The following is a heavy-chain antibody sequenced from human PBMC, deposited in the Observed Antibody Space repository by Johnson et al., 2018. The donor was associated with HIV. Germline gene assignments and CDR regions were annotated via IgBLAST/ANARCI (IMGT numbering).Heavy chain of an antibody. Sequence: QVQLVESGGGVVQPGRSLRLSCAASGFTFSTYAMHWVRQAPGKGLEWVAVISYDGNNTYNADSVKGRFTISRDNPRNTLYLQMNSLRAEDTAVYYCAREDPYDYSTRPDVFDIWDQGTMVTVS. CDR1: GFTFSTYA. D-gene: IGHD4-11*01. CDR3: AREDPYDYSTRPDVFDI. J-gene: IGHJ3*02. V-gene: IGHV3-30-3*01. CDR2: ISYDGNNT.